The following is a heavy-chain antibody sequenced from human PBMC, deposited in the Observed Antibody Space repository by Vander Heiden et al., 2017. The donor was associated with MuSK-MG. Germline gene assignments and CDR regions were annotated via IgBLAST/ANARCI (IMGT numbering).Heavy chain of an antibody. V-gene: IGHV1-2*02. CDR2: INPNSGGT. D-gene: IGHD3-16*02. J-gene: IGHJ4*02. CDR1: GYTFTGPY. Sequence: QVQLVQSGAEVKTPGASVKVSCKVSGYTFTGPYMQWVRQAPGQGLEWMGWINPNSGGTNYAQKFQGRVTMTRDTSISTAYMELRGLRFDDTAVYYCARGGDQYVWGSYRHSDYWGQGTLVTVSS. CDR3: ARGGDQYVWGSYRHSDY.